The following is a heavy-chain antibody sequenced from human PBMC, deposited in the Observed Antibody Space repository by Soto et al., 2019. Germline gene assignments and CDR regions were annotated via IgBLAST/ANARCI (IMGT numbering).Heavy chain of an antibody. V-gene: IGHV3-23*01. CDR1: GFTFTNYD. J-gene: IGHJ4*02. CDR2: ISGSGSGP. Sequence: EVQLFESGGGLVQPGGSLRLSCAASGFTFTNYDMSWVRQAPGKGLELVSFISGSGSGPYYADSVKGRFTISRDNAENTLYMKMNSLRDEDASLYYCATLRSASALDYWGQGTLVTVSS. CDR3: ATLRSASALDY.